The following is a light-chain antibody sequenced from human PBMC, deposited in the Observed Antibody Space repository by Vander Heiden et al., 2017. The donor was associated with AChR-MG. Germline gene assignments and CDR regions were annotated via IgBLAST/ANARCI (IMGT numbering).Light chain of an antibody. CDR1: QSILYSSNNKNY. Sequence: DIVMTQSPDSLAVSLGERATINCKSSQSILYSSNNKNYLTWYQQEPGPPPKLLIYWASTRESGVPDRFSGSGSGTDFTLTISSLQAEDVAVYYCHQYYSIPTFGQGTKVEIK. J-gene: IGKJ1*01. CDR3: HQYYSIPT. CDR2: WAS. V-gene: IGKV4-1*01.